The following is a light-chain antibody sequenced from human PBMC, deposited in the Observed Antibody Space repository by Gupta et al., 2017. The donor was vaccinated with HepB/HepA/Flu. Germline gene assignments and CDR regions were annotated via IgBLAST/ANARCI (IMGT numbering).Light chain of an antibody. Sequence: QSALTQPASVSGSPGQSITISCTGTSNDVGAYTYVSWYQPHPGKAPKLMIYDVSNRPSGVSNRFSGSKSGNTASLTTSGLQADDEADYYCNSYTSSSTLDYVFGTGPKVTVL. CDR2: DVS. CDR1: SNDVGAYTY. CDR3: NSYTSSSTLDYV. V-gene: IGLV2-14*03. J-gene: IGLJ1*01.